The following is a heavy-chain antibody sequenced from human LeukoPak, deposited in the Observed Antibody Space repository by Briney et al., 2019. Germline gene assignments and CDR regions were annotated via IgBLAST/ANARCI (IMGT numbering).Heavy chain of an antibody. CDR3: ARDIVVVPAATDAFDI. J-gene: IGHJ3*02. CDR1: GYTFTGYY. V-gene: IGHV1-2*02. D-gene: IGHD2-2*01. CDR2: INPNSGGT. Sequence: ASVKVSCKASGYTFTGYYTHWVRQAPGQGLEWMGWINPNSGGTNYAQKFQGRVTMTRDTSISTAYMELSRLRSDDTAVYYCARDIVVVPAATDAFDIWGQGTMVTVSS.